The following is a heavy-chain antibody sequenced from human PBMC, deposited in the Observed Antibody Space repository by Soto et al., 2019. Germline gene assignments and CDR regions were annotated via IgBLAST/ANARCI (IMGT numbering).Heavy chain of an antibody. V-gene: IGHV6-1*01. J-gene: IGHJ4*02. CDR1: GYSVSSNSAA. CDR3: ARDQQWLSLAYYFDY. CDR2: TYYRSKWYK. Sequence: QTLSLTWAISGYSVSSNSAAWNLIRQSPSRGLEWLGRTYYRSKWYKDYAVSVKSRITINPDTSKNQFSLQLNSVTPEDTAVYYCARDQQWLSLAYYFDYWGQGTLVTVSS. D-gene: IGHD6-19*01.